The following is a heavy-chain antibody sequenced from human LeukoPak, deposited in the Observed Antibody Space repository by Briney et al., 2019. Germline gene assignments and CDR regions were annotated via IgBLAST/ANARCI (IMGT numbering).Heavy chain of an antibody. CDR3: ARETSGSSDY. Sequence: PGGSLRLSCAASGFTFSSYWMHWVRQALGKGLVWVSRVNSDGSSTGYADSVKGRFTISRDNAKNTLYLQLNSLRAEDTALYYCARETSGSSDYWGQGTQVTVSS. V-gene: IGHV3-74*01. J-gene: IGHJ4*02. CDR2: VNSDGSST. D-gene: IGHD3-22*01. CDR1: GFTFSSYW.